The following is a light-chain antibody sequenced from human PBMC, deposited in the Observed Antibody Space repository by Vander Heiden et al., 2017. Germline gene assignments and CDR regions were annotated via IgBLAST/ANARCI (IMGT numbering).Light chain of an antibody. CDR1: KLGDKF. V-gene: IGLV3-1*01. CDR2: QDS. Sequence: SYELTQPPSVSVPPGQTASITCSGDKLGDKFASWYQQKAAQSPVLFSYQDSKRPSGIPERVSGSNSANTATLTITGAQAVEESYYYCQEWNSGTEVVGPGTKLTVL. J-gene: IGLJ1*01. CDR3: QEWNSGTEV.